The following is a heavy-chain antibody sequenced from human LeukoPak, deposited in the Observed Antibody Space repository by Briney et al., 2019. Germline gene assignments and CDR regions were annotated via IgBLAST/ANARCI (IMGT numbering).Heavy chain of an antibody. CDR1: GLTFSSYA. CDR3: AKDPRRRVIAYFDY. D-gene: IGHD3-16*02. Sequence: GGSLRLSCAASGLTFSSYAMSWVRQAPGKGLEWVSAISGSGGSTYYADSVKGRFTISRDNSKNTLYLQMNSLRAEDTAVYYCAKDPRRRVIAYFDYWGQGTLVTVSS. V-gene: IGHV3-23*01. J-gene: IGHJ4*02. CDR2: ISGSGGST.